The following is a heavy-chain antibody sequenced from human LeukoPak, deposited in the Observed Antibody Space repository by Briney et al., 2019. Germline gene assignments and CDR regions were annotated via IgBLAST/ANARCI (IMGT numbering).Heavy chain of an antibody. J-gene: IGHJ4*02. CDR1: GFTFSSYW. V-gene: IGHV3-74*01. CDR2: IYSDGSST. Sequence: KAGGSLRLSCAASGFTFSSYWMHWVRQAPGKGLVWVSRIYSDGSSTSYADSVKGRFTIPRDNAKNTLYLQMNSLRAEDTAVYYCARGLGGYSYGSHDYWGQGTLVTVSS. CDR3: ARGLGGYSYGSHDY. D-gene: IGHD5-18*01.